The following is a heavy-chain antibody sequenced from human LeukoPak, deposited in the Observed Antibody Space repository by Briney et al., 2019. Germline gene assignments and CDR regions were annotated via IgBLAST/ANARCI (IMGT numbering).Heavy chain of an antibody. D-gene: IGHD3-16*01. J-gene: IGHJ5*02. CDR3: AKYVSAGWFDP. Sequence: PSETLSLTCTVSGGSISSYYWGWIRQPPGKGLEWIGYIYYSGSTNYNPPLKSRVTISVDTSENQFSLKLTSVTAADTAVYYCAKYVSAGWFDPWGQGTLVTVSS. CDR2: IYYSGST. V-gene: IGHV4-59*08. CDR1: GGSISSYY.